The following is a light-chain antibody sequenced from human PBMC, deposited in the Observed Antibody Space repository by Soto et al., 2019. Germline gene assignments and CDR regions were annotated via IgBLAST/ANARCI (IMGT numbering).Light chain of an antibody. CDR3: KQYNNWPLWT. CDR2: WSS. Sequence: DMVXTQSPYSLAXSLDERATIKXKSRPSALSSPPRKNNLAWSEQRPVQPXKLRVXWSSTRESGVLDRLGGSGSGREFTLTIGSLQSEDFAVYYCKQYNNWPLWTFGQGTKVDI. J-gene: IGKJ1*01. CDR1: PSALSSPPRKNN. V-gene: IGKV4-1*01.